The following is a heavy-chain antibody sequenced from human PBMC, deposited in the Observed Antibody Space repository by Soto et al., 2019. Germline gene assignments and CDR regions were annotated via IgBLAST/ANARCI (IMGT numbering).Heavy chain of an antibody. D-gene: IGHD6-13*01. V-gene: IGHV5-10-1*01. Sequence: HGESLKISCKGSGYSFTSYWISWVRQMPGKGLEWMGRIDPSDSYTNYSPSFQGHVTISADKSISTAYLQWSSLKASDTAMYYCARRRASSSWSGYYFDYWGQGTLVTVSS. CDR2: IDPSDSYT. J-gene: IGHJ4*02. CDR1: GYSFTSYW. CDR3: ARRRASSSWSGYYFDY.